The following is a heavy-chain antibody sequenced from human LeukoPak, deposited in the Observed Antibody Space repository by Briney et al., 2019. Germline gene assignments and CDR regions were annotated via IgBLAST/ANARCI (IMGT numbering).Heavy chain of an antibody. J-gene: IGHJ4*02. Sequence: GGSLRLSCAASGFTVSSNYMSWVRQAPGKGLEWVSSISSSSSYIYYADSVKGRFTISRDNAKNSLYLQMNSLRAEDTAVYYCARDYDFWSGTYYFDYWGQGTLVTVSS. CDR2: ISSSSSYI. V-gene: IGHV3-21*01. CDR3: ARDYDFWSGTYYFDY. D-gene: IGHD3-3*01. CDR1: GFTVSSNY.